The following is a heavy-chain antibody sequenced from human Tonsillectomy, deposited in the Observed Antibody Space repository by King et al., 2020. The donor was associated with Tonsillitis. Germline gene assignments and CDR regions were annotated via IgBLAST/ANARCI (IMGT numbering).Heavy chain of an antibody. J-gene: IGHJ4*02. Sequence: VTLKESGPALVKPTQTLTLTCSFSGFSLNTSEMCVSWIRQPPGKALEWLARIAWDDDKYYSTSLKTRLTISKDTSKNKVVLTMTNMDPVDTATYYCARTTYYYDSSGYFLFDYWGQGTLVTVSS. CDR3: ARTTYYYDSSGYFLFDY. CDR1: GFSLNTSEMC. CDR2: IAWDDDK. V-gene: IGHV2-70*11. D-gene: IGHD3-22*01.